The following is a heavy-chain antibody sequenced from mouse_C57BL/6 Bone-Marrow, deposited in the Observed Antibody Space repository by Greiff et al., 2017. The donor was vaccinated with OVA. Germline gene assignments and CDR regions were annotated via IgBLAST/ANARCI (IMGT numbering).Heavy chain of an antibody. Sequence: QVQLQQSGAELVRPGTSVKLSCKASGYTFTSYWMHWVKQRPGQGLEWIGVIDPSDSYTNYNQKFKGKATLTVDTSSSTAYMQLSSLTSEDSAVYYCARRDYGGFAYWGQGTLVTVSA. CDR1: GYTFTSYW. D-gene: IGHD1-1*01. CDR2: IDPSDSYT. V-gene: IGHV1-59*01. J-gene: IGHJ3*01. CDR3: ARRDYGGFAY.